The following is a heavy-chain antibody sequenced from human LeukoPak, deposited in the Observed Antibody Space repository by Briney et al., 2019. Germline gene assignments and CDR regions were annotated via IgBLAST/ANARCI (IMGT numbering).Heavy chain of an antibody. D-gene: IGHD1-26*01. Sequence: GSLRLSCAASGFTFSSYAMSWVRQAPGKGLEWVSAISGSGGSTYYADSVKGRFTISRDNSKNTLYLQMNSLRAEDTAVYYCAKGRFRVGATYPTDYWGQGTLVTVSS. CDR3: AKGRFRVGATYPTDY. J-gene: IGHJ4*02. V-gene: IGHV3-23*01. CDR2: ISGSGGST. CDR1: GFTFSSYA.